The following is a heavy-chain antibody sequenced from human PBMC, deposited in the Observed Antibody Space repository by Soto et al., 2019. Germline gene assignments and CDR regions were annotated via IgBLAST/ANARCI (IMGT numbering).Heavy chain of an antibody. CDR3: ARGYSSNGVCYRYIDL. CDR1: GFTFSDHY. Sequence: EVQLVESGGGLVQPGGSLRLSCAASGFTFSDHYMDWVRQAPGKGLEWVGRTRNKANSYTTEYAASVKGRFTISRDDSKNSLYLQMNSLKTEDTAVYYCARGYSSNGVCYRYIDLWGRGTLVTVSS. V-gene: IGHV3-72*01. J-gene: IGHJ2*01. CDR2: TRNKANSYTT. D-gene: IGHD2-8*01.